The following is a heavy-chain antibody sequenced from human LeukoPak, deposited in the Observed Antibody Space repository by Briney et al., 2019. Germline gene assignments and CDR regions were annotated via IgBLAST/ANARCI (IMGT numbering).Heavy chain of an antibody. CDR2: INPRGTST. CDR1: GYSFTGHY. CDR3: AREWDWFDP. Sequence: ASVKVSCKASGYSFTGHYMHWVRQAPGQGLEWMGVINPRGTSTIYAEKFQGRIIMTRDLSTTTAYMELRSLRSDDTAVYYCAREWDWFDPWGQGTLVTVSS. V-gene: IGHV1-46*01. J-gene: IGHJ5*02.